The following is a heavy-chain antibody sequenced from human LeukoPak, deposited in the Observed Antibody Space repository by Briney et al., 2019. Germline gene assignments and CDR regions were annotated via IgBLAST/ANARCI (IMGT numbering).Heavy chain of an antibody. V-gene: IGHV4-34*01. CDR3: ARVRGAVAGHWYFDL. D-gene: IGHD6-19*01. CDR1: GGSFSGYY. CDR2: INHSGST. Sequence: PSETLSLTCAVYGGSFSGYYWSWIRQPPGKRLEWIGEINHSGSTNYNPSLKSRVTISVDTSKNQFSLKLSSVTAADTAVYYCARVRGAVAGHWYFDLWGRGTLDTVSS. J-gene: IGHJ2*01.